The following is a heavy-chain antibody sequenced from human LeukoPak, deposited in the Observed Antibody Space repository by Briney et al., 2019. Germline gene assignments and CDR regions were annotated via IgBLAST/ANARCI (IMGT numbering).Heavy chain of an antibody. J-gene: IGHJ4*02. D-gene: IGHD6-6*01. CDR3: ARARWQLVPYFDS. V-gene: IGHV1-2*02. CDR2: INPNSGGT. CDR1: GYTFTDYY. Sequence: ASVKVSCKASGYTFTDYYMHWVRPAPGQGLEWMGWINPNSGGTNFAQKFQGRVAMTRDTSISTAYLELGSLRSDDTAVYLCARARWQLVPYFDSWGQGTLVTVSS.